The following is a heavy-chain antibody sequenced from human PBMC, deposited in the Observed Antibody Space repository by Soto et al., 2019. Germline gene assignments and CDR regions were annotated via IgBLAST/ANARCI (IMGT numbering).Heavy chain of an antibody. CDR2: IIPLFGTA. CDR1: GGTFSSYS. V-gene: IGHV1-69*01. CDR3: ARDRYCSSTSCYADNWFDP. D-gene: IGHD2-2*01. J-gene: IGHJ5*02. Sequence: KASGGTFSSYSISWVRQAPGQGLEWMGGIIPLFGTANYAQKFQGRVTITADESTSTAYMQLSSLRSEDTAVYYCARDRYCSSTSCYADNWFDPWGQGTLVTVSS.